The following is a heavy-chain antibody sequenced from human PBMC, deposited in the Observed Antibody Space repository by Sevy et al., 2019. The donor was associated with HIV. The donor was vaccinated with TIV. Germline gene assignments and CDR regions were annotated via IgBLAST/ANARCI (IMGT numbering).Heavy chain of an antibody. CDR2: FDPEDGET. J-gene: IGHJ4*02. D-gene: IGHD3-22*01. V-gene: IGHV1-24*01. CDR1: GYIFTESS. Sequence: ASMKVSCKVSGYIFTESSMHWVRQAPGKGLEWMGGFDPEDGETIYAQKFQGRVTMTEDTSTDTAYMDLSSLRSEDTAVYYCATDSVLLKGRYYDSSGYYLHYWGQETLVTVSS. CDR3: ATDSVLLKGRYYDSSGYYLHY.